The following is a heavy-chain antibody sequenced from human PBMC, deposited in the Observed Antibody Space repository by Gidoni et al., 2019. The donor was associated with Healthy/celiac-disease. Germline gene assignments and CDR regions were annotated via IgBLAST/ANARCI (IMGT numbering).Heavy chain of an antibody. J-gene: IGHJ6*02. CDR2: ISSSSSTI. CDR3: ARDRSVTIFGVVPKGGMDV. Sequence: EVQLVESGGGLVQPGGSLRLSCAASGFTFRRYSMHWVRQAPGKGLEWVSYISSSSSTIYYADSVKGRFTISRDNAKNSLYLQMNSLRAEDTAVYYCARDRSVTIFGVVPKGGMDVWGQGTTVTVSS. V-gene: IGHV3-48*01. CDR1: GFTFRRYS. D-gene: IGHD3-3*01.